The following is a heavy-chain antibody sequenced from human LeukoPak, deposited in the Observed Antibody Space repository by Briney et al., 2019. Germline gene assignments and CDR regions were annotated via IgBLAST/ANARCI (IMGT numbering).Heavy chain of an antibody. CDR3: ARDRTYGMDV. CDR1: GGTFSSYA. J-gene: IGHJ6*02. Sequence: GASVKVSCKASGGTFSSYAISWVRQAPGQGLEWMGGIIPIFGTANYAQKFQGRVTITTDESTSTAYMELRSLRSDDTAVYYCARDRTYGMDVWGQGTTVTVSS. V-gene: IGHV1-69*05. CDR2: IIPIFGTA.